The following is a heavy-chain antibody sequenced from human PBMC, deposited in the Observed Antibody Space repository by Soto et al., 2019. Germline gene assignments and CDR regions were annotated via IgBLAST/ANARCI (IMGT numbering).Heavy chain of an antibody. V-gene: IGHV3-11*01. CDR1: GFTFSDYY. CDR2: IDSSGTIR. D-gene: IGHD3-3*01. CDR3: ATLPIFVVFTDV. J-gene: IGHJ6*02. Sequence: QVQLVESGGALVKPGGSLRLSCAGSGFTFSDYYINWIRQAPGKGLEWISYIDSSGTIRYYADSVRGRITIARDNARNSVYLQRSSLRAEDTAVYYCATLPIFVVFTDVWGQGTTVTVS.